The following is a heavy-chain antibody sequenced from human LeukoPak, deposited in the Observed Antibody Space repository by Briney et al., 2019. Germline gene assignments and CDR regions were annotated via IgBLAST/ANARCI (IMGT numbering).Heavy chain of an antibody. CDR3: AKQMMERQMYYYMRV. CDR1: GLIVSTCG. Sequence: GGSLRLSCVASGLIVSTCGMHWVRQAPGKGLEWLTHIRYDESATYYADSVKGRFTISRENSKNTLYLQMNSLRGEDTAVYYCAKQMMERQMYYYMRVWEREPWVTVSS. CDR2: IRYDESAT. V-gene: IGHV3-30*02. J-gene: IGHJ6*03. D-gene: IGHD1-26*01.